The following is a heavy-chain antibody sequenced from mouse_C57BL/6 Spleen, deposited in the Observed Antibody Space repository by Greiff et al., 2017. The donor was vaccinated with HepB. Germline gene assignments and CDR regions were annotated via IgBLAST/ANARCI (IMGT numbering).Heavy chain of an antibody. J-gene: IGHJ3*01. CDR2: IYPGSGST. CDR1: GYTFTSYW. CDR3: ARSNYYGSSYLWFAY. Sequence: QVQLQQSGAELVKPGASVKMSCKASGYTFTSYWITWVKQRPGQGLEWIGDIYPGSGSTNYNEKFKSKATLTVDTSSSTAYMQLSSLTSEDSAVYYCARSNYYGSSYLWFAYWGQGTLVTVSA. D-gene: IGHD1-1*01. V-gene: IGHV1-55*01.